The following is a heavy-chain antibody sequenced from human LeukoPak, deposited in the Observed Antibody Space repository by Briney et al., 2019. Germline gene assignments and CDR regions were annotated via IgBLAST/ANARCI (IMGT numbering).Heavy chain of an antibody. D-gene: IGHD3-22*01. CDR1: GYSFTSYW. CDR3: ARQLGGYYDSSGYHDY. V-gene: IGHV5-51*01. J-gene: IGHJ4*02. CDR2: IYPGDSDT. Sequence: GESLKISCKGSGYSFTSYWIGWVRQMPGKGLEWMGIIYPGDSDTRYSPSFQGQVTISADKSISTAYLQWSSLKASDTAMYYCARQLGGYYDSSGYHDYWGQGTLVTVSS.